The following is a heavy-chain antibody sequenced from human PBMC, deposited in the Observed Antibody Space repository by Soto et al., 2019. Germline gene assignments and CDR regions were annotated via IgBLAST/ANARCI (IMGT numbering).Heavy chain of an antibody. CDR3: AREGIAACGGDCPLGY. Sequence: QVQLQESGPGLVKPSQTLSLTCTVSGGSISSGDYYWSWIRQPPGKGLEWIGYIYYSGSTYYNPSLKSRVTISVDTSKNQCSLKLSAVTAADTAVYYCAREGIAACGGDCPLGYWGQGTLVTVSS. CDR2: IYYSGST. J-gene: IGHJ4*02. CDR1: GGSISSGDYY. V-gene: IGHV4-30-4*01. D-gene: IGHD2-21*02.